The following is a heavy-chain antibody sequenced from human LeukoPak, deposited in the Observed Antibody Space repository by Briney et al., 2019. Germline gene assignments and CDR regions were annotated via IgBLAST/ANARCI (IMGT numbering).Heavy chain of an antibody. CDR3: AREAPNFRYYYYYGMDV. V-gene: IGHV1-18*01. CDR1: GYTFTSYG. J-gene: IGHJ6*02. Sequence: ASVKVSCKASGYTFTSYGISWVRQAPGQGLEWMGWISAYNGNTNYAQKLQGRVTMTTDTSTSTAYMELRSLRSDDTAVYYCAREAPNFRYYYYYGMDVWGQGTTVTVSS. CDR2: ISAYNGNT. D-gene: IGHD3-9*01.